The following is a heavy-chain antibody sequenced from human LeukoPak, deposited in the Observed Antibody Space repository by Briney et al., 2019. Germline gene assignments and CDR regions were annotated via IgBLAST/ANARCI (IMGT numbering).Heavy chain of an antibody. J-gene: IGHJ4*01. D-gene: IGHD3/OR15-3a*01. CDR1: GFTLSSYS. CDR2: IRSSNSYK. Sequence: GGSLRLSCAASGFTLSSYSMNWVRQAPGKGLDWVSSIRSSNSYKYYADAVKGRFTISRDNGKNALYLQMNSLRADDTAVYYCARDPWTSDYWGQGTLVTVSS. V-gene: IGHV3-21*01. CDR3: ARDPWTSDY.